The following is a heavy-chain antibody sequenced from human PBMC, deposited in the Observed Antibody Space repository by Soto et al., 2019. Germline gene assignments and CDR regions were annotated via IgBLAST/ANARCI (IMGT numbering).Heavy chain of an antibody. CDR1: GGTFSSYA. J-gene: IGHJ3*02. Sequence: SVKVSCKASGGTFSSYAISWVRQAPGQGLEWMGWIIPIIGTANYVQNLQGRVSITTDASTSTAYMELRSLRSEDTAVYYCARRNNAFHIWGQGTRVTVSS. CDR2: IIPIIGTA. V-gene: IGHV1-69*05. CDR3: ARRNNAFHI. D-gene: IGHD4-4*01.